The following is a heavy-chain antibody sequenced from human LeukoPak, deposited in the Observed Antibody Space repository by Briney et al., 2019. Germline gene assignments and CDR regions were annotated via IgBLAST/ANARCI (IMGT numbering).Heavy chain of an antibody. V-gene: IGHV3-48*03. CDR2: ISSSGSTI. CDR1: GFTFSSYE. J-gene: IGHJ6*03. D-gene: IGHD2-2*01. Sequence: GGSLRLSCAASGFTFSSYEMNWVRQAPGKGLEWVSYISSSGSTIYYADSVKGRFTISRDNAKNTLYLQMNSLRAEDTAVYYCAKWAVYCSSTSCQYYYYYYMDVWGKGTTVTISS. CDR3: AKWAVYCSSTSCQYYYYYYMDV.